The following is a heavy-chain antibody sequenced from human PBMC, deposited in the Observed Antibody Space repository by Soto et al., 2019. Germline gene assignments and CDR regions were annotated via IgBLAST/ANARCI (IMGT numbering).Heavy chain of an antibody. V-gene: IGHV4-31*03. CDR2: IYYSGST. D-gene: IGHD6-13*01. Sequence: QVQLQESGPGLVKPSQTLSLTCTVSGGSISSGGYYWSWIRQHPGKGLEWIGYIYYSGSTYYNPSLKGRVTISVDTSKNQFSLKLRSVTAADTAVYYCARDGTLAAAAGDYYYGMDVWGQGTTVTVSS. CDR1: GGSISSGGYY. J-gene: IGHJ6*02. CDR3: ARDGTLAAAAGDYYYGMDV.